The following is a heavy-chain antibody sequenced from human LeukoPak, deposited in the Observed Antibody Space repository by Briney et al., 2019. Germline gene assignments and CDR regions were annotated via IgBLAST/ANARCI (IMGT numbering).Heavy chain of an antibody. D-gene: IGHD2-2*01. CDR3: ARSSPHCSSTSCPFDY. CDR2: IYPGDSDT. V-gene: IGHV5-51*01. J-gene: IGHJ4*02. Sequence: NTGESLKISCKGSGYSFTSYWIGWVRQMPGKDLEWMGIIYPGDSDTRYSPPFQGQVTISADKSISTAYLQWSSLKASDTAMYYCARSSPHCSSTSCPFDYWGQGTLVTVSS. CDR1: GYSFTSYW.